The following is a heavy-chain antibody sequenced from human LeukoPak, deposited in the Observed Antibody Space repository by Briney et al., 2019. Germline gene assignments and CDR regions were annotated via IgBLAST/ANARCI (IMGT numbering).Heavy chain of an antibody. D-gene: IGHD2-2*02. Sequence: PGGSLRLSCATSGFTFSSYWMSWVRQAPGKGLEWVANIKQDGSEKFYVDSVKGRFTISRDNAKNSLYVQMNSLRAEDTAVYYCARVGCSSTSCYRGEWFDPWGQGTLVTVSS. J-gene: IGHJ5*02. CDR2: IKQDGSEK. V-gene: IGHV3-7*01. CDR3: ARVGCSSTSCYRGEWFDP. CDR1: GFTFSSYW.